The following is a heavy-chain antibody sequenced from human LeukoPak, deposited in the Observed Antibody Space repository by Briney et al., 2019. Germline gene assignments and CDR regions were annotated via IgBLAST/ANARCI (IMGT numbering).Heavy chain of an antibody. CDR2: INSDGSST. CDR1: GFTFSSYW. Sequence: PGGSLRLSCAASGFTFSSYWMHWVRQAPGKGLVWVSRINSDGSSTIYADSVKGRFTISRDKAKNKLYLQMNSLRAEDTAVYYCARDRRDGDEGSIDYWGQGTLVTVSS. V-gene: IGHV3-74*01. J-gene: IGHJ4*02. CDR3: ARDRRDGDEGSIDY. D-gene: IGHD5-24*01.